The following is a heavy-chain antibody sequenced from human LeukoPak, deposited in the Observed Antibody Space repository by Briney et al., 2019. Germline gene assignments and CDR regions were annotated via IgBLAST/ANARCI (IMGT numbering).Heavy chain of an antibody. CDR3: AKGFWSGYYRFSYYYGMDV. CDR1: GGSFSGYY. D-gene: IGHD3-3*01. CDR2: INHSGST. V-gene: IGHV4-34*01. Sequence: PSETLSLTCAVYGGSFSGYYWSWIRQPPGKGLEWIGEINHSGSTNYNPSLKSRVTISVDTSKNQFSLKLSSVTAADTAVYYCAKGFWSGYYRFSYYYGMDVWGQGTTVTVSS. J-gene: IGHJ6*02.